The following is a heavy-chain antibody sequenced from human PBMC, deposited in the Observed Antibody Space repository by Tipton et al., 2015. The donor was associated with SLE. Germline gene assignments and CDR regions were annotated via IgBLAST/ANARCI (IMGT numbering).Heavy chain of an antibody. CDR2: IYYSGST. CDR3: ARVGTGLFDY. J-gene: IGHJ4*02. Sequence: TLSLTCTVSGASLSSGDDFWSWIRQSAGKGLEWIGYIYYSGSTNYNPSLKSRVTLSLEAYKDQFSLKLSSVTAADTAVYYCARVGTGLFDYWGQGTLVTVSS. D-gene: IGHD7-27*01. CDR1: GASLSSGDDF. V-gene: IGHV4-61*10.